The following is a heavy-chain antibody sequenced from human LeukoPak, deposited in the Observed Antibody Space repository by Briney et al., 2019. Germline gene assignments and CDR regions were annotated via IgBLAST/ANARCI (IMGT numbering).Heavy chain of an antibody. CDR3: ARERSSDAFDI. Sequence: RSSETLSLTCNVSGDSIRSYYWTWIRQPPGKGLEWIGYIYYSGSTSYNPSLKSRVAISVDTSKNQFSLKLNSVTPADSAVYHCARERSSDAFDIWGQGTMVTVSS. J-gene: IGHJ3*02. CDR2: IYYSGST. V-gene: IGHV4-59*01. CDR1: GDSIRSYY.